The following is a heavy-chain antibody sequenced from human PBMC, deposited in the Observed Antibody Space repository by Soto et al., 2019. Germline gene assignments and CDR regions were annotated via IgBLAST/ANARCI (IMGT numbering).Heavy chain of an antibody. CDR1: GGSIGTYF. V-gene: IGHV4-59*08. D-gene: IGHD4-17*01. CDR3: ARSYGDLPDY. Sequence: QVQLQESGPGLVKPSETLSLNCSVSGGSIGTYFWGWIRQPPGKGLEWIGHIYYSGSTSYNPSLRSRVTISLDTSKNQFSLRPRSVSAADTAVYYCARSYGDLPDYWGQGTLVTVSS. CDR2: IYYSGST. J-gene: IGHJ4*02.